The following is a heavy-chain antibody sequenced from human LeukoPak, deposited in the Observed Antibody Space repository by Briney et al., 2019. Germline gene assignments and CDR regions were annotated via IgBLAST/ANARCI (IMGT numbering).Heavy chain of an antibody. D-gene: IGHD3-10*01. CDR2: ISSSSYI. J-gene: IGHJ6*03. CDR3: ARDRGYYGSGRQNHYYYMDV. Sequence: GESLKISCAASGFTFSSYSMNWVRQAPGKGLEWVSSISSSSYIYYADSVKGRFTISRDNAKNSLYLQMNSLRAEDTAVYYCARDRGYYGSGRQNHYYYMDVWGKGTTVTVSS. V-gene: IGHV3-21*01. CDR1: GFTFSSYS.